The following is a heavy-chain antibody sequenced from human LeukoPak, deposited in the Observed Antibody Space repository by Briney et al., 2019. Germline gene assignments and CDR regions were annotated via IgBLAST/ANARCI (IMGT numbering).Heavy chain of an antibody. V-gene: IGHV4-61*01. J-gene: IGHJ4*02. Sequence: SETLSLTCTVSGGSVSSGSYYWSWIRQPPGKGLERIGYIYYSGSTNYNPSLKGRVTLSVESYKSQFSLKLSSVTAADTAVYYCARSPVAAAGYGDFDYWGQGTLVTVSS. CDR3: ARSPVAAAGYGDFDY. CDR2: IYYSGST. CDR1: GGSVSSGSYY. D-gene: IGHD6-13*01.